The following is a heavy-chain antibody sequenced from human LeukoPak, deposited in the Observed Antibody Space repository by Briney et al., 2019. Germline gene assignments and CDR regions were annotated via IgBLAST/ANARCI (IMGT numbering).Heavy chain of an antibody. D-gene: IGHD6-25*01. J-gene: IGHJ6*02. CDR1: GGSISSGDYY. CDR3: ARDPSSALGMDV. Sequence: SQTLSLTCTVSGGSISSGDYYWSWIRQPPGKGLEWIGYIYYSGSTYYNPSLKSRVTISVDTSKNQLSLKLSSVTAADTAVYYCARDPSSALGMDVWGQGTTVTVSS. CDR2: IYYSGST. V-gene: IGHV4-30-4*01.